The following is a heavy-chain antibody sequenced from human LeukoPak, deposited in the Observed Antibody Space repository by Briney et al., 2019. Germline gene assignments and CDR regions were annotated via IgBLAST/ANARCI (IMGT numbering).Heavy chain of an antibody. D-gene: IGHD6-13*01. CDR2: INHSGST. J-gene: IGHJ4*02. CDR1: GLSFSDYY. Sequence: PSETLSLTRGVYGLSFSDYYWSWIRQPPGKGLEWIGEINHSGSTNYNPSLKSRVIISVDTSKSQFSLNLSSVIAADTAVYYCARYTSSWYRGYFDYWGQGTLVTVSS. V-gene: IGHV4-34*01. CDR3: ARYTSSWYRGYFDY.